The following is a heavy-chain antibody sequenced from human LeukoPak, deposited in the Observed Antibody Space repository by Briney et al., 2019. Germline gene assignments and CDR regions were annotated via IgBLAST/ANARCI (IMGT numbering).Heavy chain of an antibody. CDR2: ISGSGGST. CDR3: AKARYSNHGRKNWFDP. Sequence: PGGSLRLSCAASGFTFSSYAMSWVRQAPGKGLEWVSAISGSGGSTYYADSVKGRFTISRDNSKDTLYLQMNSLRAEDTAVYYCAKARYSNHGRKNWFDPWGQGTLVTVSS. CDR1: GFTFSSYA. V-gene: IGHV3-23*01. J-gene: IGHJ5*02. D-gene: IGHD4-11*01.